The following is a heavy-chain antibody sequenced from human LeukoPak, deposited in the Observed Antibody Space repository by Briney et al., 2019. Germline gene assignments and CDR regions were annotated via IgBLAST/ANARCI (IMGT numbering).Heavy chain of an antibody. Sequence: SETLSLTCTVSGYSISSGYYWVWIRQTPGKGLEWIGSIYYSGSTYYNPSLKSRVTISIDTSKNQFSLKLSSVTAADTAVYYCVRSNYLNFDYWGHGTLVTVSS. CDR3: VRSNYLNFDY. J-gene: IGHJ4*01. CDR2: IYYSGST. D-gene: IGHD5-24*01. V-gene: IGHV4-38-2*02. CDR1: GYSISSGYY.